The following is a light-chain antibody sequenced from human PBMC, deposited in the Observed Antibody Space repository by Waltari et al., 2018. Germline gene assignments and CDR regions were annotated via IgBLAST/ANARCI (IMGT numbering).Light chain of an antibody. CDR2: DAS. V-gene: IGKV1-5*01. CDR1: QSVSNN. Sequence: MTQSPATLSVSPGDRATLSCRASQSVSNNVAWYQQKPGKAPKLLIYDASSLESGVPSRFSGSGSGTEFTLTISSLQPDDFATYYCQQYNSYSWTFGQGTKVEIK. CDR3: QQYNSYSWT. J-gene: IGKJ1*01.